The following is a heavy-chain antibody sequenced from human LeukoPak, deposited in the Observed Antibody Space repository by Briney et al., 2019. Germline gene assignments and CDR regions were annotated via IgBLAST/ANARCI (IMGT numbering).Heavy chain of an antibody. D-gene: IGHD4-17*01. CDR2: IYYSGST. CDR1: GGSINNYY. CDR3: ARYADYHAGWFDP. Sequence: PSEALSLTCTVSGGSINNYYWSWIRQPPGKRLEWIGYIYYSGSTSYNPSLKSRVTISVDTSKNQFSLKLSSVTAADTAVYYCARYADYHAGWFDPWGQGTLVTVSS. J-gene: IGHJ5*02. V-gene: IGHV4-59*01.